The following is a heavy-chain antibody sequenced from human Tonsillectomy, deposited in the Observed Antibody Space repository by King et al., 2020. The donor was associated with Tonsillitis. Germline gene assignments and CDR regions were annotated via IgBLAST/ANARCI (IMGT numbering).Heavy chain of an antibody. CDR3: ERDLDSTSLDYYYGMDD. J-gene: IGHJ6*02. CDR1: GFTFSSYS. Sequence: VQLVESGGGLVKPGGPLRLSCEASGFTFSSYSINWVRQAPGRGLEWVSSFSSSSIYIYDGDTVKARCTILRDTPNNSLYLQVYSLRAEDTAVYYCERDLDSTSLDYYYGMDDWGQGTTVTVSS. V-gene: IGHV3-21*01. CDR2: FSSSSIYI. D-gene: IGHD2-2*01.